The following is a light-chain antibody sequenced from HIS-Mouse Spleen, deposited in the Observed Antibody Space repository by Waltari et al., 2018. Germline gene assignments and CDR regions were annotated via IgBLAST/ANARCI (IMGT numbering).Light chain of an antibody. Sequence: QSALTQPPSASGPPGQSVPISCTGTITDVGGYNYVARYQQHPGKAPKLMIYEVSKRPTGVPDRFSGSKSGNTASLTVSGLQAEDEADYYCSSYAGSNIGVFGGGTKLTVL. CDR2: EVS. CDR3: SSYAGSNIGV. CDR1: ITDVGGYNY. J-gene: IGLJ3*02. V-gene: IGLV2-8*01.